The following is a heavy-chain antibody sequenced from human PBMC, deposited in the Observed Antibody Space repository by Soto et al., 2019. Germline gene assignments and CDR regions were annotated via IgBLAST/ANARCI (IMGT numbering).Heavy chain of an antibody. J-gene: IGHJ4*02. Sequence: ASVKVSCKASGYTFTSYDINWVRQATGQGLEWMGWMNPNSGNTGYAQKFQGRVTMTRNTSISTAYMELSSLRSEDTAVYYCARVWGFGELPDFWGQGTLVTVSS. D-gene: IGHD3-10*01. V-gene: IGHV1-8*01. CDR2: MNPNSGNT. CDR1: GYTFTSYD. CDR3: ARVWGFGELPDF.